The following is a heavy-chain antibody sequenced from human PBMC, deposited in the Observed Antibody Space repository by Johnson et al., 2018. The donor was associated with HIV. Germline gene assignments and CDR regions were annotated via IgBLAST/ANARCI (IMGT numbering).Heavy chain of an antibody. CDR1: GFTFSSYW. CDR2: IISSGGKT. J-gene: IGHJ3*02. D-gene: IGHD7-27*01. Sequence: VQLVESGGGLVQPGGSLRLSCAASGFTFSSYWVTWVRQAPGKGLEWVSAIISSGGKTYFADSVKGRFTISRDNSKNTLYLQMNSQRAEDTAVYYCAKDQGYWGDDAFDIWGQGTMVTVSA. V-gene: IGHV3-23*04. CDR3: AKDQGYWGDDAFDI.